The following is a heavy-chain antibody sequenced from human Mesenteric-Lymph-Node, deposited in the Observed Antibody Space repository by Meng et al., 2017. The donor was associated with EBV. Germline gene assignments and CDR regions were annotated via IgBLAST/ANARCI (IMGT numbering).Heavy chain of an antibody. CDR2: IFHSGTT. D-gene: IGHD3-3*01. V-gene: IGHV4-4*02. CDR3: ATVGGSFDFWI. CDR1: GGSISSPNW. Sequence: VQQQGRGAGLVKASGTLSLTCAVSGGSISSPNWWSWGRQPPGKGLEWIGEIFHSGTTDYSPSLKSRVTMSIDKSRNQFSLKLNSVTAADTAVYYCATVGGSFDFWIWGQGALVTVSS. J-gene: IGHJ4*02.